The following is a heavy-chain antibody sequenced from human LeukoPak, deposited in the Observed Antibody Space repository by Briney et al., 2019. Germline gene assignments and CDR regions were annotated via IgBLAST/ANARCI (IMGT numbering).Heavy chain of an antibody. CDR1: GFTFSDYY. CDR3: AKDPEYSVVVVGSRPDFHDH. V-gene: IGHV3-11*05. J-gene: IGHJ4*02. CDR2: ISSGGSYT. Sequence: KPGGSLRLSCAGSGFTFSDYYMSWIRQAPGKGLEWVSYISSGGSYTNFADSVKGRFTISRDNSKNTLYLQMNSLRAEDTAVYYCAKDPEYSVVVVGSRPDFHDHWGQGTLVTVSS. D-gene: IGHD2-15*01.